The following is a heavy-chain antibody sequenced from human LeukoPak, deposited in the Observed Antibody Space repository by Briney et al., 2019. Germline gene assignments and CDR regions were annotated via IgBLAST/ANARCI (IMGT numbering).Heavy chain of an antibody. CDR3: VGGNIATRLLDY. D-gene: IGHD6-13*01. J-gene: IGHJ4*02. Sequence: RTSETLSLTCTVSGGSISSSSYYWGWIRQPPGKGLEWIGSIYYSGSTYYNPSLKSRVTISVDTSKNQFSLKLSSVTAADTAVYYCVGGNIATRLLDYWGQGTLVTVSS. V-gene: IGHV4-39*07. CDR2: IYYSGST. CDR1: GGSISSSSYY.